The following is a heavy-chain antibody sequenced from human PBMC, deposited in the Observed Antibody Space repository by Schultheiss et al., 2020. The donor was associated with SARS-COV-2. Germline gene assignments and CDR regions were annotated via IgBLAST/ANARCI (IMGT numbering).Heavy chain of an antibody. D-gene: IGHD3-10*01. Sequence: GASLKISCKGSGYSFTSYWIGWVRQMPGKGLEWMGIIYPGDSDTRYSPSFQGQVTISADKSISTAYLQWSSLKASDTAMYYCARRGDTEGDAFDIWGQGTTVTVSS. CDR1: GYSFTSYW. V-gene: IGHV5-51*01. J-gene: IGHJ3*02. CDR2: IYPGDSDT. CDR3: ARRGDTEGDAFDI.